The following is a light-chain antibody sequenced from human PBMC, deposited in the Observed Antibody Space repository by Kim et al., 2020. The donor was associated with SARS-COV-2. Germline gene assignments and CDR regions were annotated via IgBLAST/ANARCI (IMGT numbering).Light chain of an antibody. Sequence: QSALTQPPSASGSPGQSVTISCTGTSNDVGGYDFVSWCQQHPGEAPKLIIYEVFKRPSGVPDRFSGSKSGNTASLTVSGLQAEDEADYYCTSYAASNLMVFGGGTQLTVL. CDR3: TSYAASNLMV. V-gene: IGLV2-8*01. CDR1: SNDVGGYDF. J-gene: IGLJ2*01. CDR2: EVF.